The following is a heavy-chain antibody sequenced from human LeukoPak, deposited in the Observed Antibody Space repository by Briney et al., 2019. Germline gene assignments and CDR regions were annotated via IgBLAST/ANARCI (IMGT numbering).Heavy chain of an antibody. CDR3: ARGAGIAAAGPYYYYGMDV. CDR2: ISSSSSYI. Sequence: GGSLRLSCAASGFTFSSYSMNWVRQAPGKGREWVSSISSSSSYIYYADSVKGRFTISRDNAKNSLYLQMNSLRAEDTAVYYCARGAGIAAAGPYYYYGMDVWGQGTTVTVSS. CDR1: GFTFSSYS. D-gene: IGHD6-13*01. J-gene: IGHJ6*02. V-gene: IGHV3-21*01.